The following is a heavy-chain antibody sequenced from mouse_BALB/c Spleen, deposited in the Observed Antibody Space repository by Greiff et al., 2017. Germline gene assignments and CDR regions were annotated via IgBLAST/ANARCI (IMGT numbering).Heavy chain of an antibody. Sequence: EVQLQQSGGGLVKPGGSLKLSCAASGFTFSSYAMSWVRQSPEKRLEWVAEISSGGSYTYYPDTVTGRFTISRDNAKNTLYLEMSSLRSEDTAMYYCARDLTGNYAMDYWGQGTSVTVSS. CDR2: ISSGGSYT. J-gene: IGHJ4*01. D-gene: IGHD4-1*01. V-gene: IGHV5-9-4*01. CDR1: GFTFSSYA. CDR3: ARDLTGNYAMDY.